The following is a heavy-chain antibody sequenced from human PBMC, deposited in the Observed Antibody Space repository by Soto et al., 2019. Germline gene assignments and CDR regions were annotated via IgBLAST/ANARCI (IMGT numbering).Heavy chain of an antibody. CDR3: ARLPYSAYNRHFDY. D-gene: IGHD4-4*01. J-gene: IGHJ4*02. V-gene: IGHV3-11*06. CDR1: XXXXSHYY. Sequence: QVQMVESGGGLVKPGGPLRLSCAXXXXXXSHYYMGWIRQAPGKGLEWVSYINPTSGHINYADSVKGRFTISRDNARNSLYLQMNSLTVDDTAMYYCARLPYSAYNRHFDYWGQGTLVTVSS. CDR2: INPTSGHI.